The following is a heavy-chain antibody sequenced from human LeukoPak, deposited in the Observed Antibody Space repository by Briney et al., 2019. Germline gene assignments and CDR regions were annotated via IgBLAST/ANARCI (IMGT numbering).Heavy chain of an antibody. CDR1: GDSVNSGAYY. V-gene: IGHV4-61*02. D-gene: IGHD6-13*01. Sequence: SQTLSLTCTVSGDSVNSGAYYWSWLRQPAGKEPEWIGRIYPLETTNYNPSLKSRVAISVDTSKNQFSLKLSSVTAADTAVYYCARSVAAAEVGDWFDPWGQGTLVTVSS. CDR3: ARSVAAAEVGDWFDP. J-gene: IGHJ5*02. CDR2: IYPLETT.